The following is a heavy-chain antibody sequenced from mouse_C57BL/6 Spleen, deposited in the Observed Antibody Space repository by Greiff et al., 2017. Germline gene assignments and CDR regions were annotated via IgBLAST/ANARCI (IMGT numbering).Heavy chain of an antibody. CDR3: TRVGYGSSYEDYFDY. CDR2: ISSGGDYI. D-gene: IGHD1-1*01. V-gene: IGHV5-9-1*02. CDR1: GFTFSSYA. Sequence: EVKLVESGEGLVKPGGSLKLSCAASGFTFSSYAMSWVRQTPEKRLEWVAYISSGGDYIYYADTVKGRFTISRDNARNTLYLQMSSLKSEDTAMYYCTRVGYGSSYEDYFDYWGQGTTLTVSS. J-gene: IGHJ2*01.